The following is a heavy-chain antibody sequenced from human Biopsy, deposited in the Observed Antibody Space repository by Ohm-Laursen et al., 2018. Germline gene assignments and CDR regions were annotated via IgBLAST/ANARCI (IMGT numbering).Heavy chain of an antibody. CDR2: INHSGRT. V-gene: IGHV4-34*01. CDR3: VRGVDCYDPYHYYALDV. D-gene: IGHD2-21*01. Sequence: SDTLSLTCAVYGESFNGYYWSWIRQTPGKGLEWIGEINHSGRTNYNPSLKGRVTISVDTSKSQFSLKVRSVTAADTAVYYCVRGVDCYDPYHYYALDVWGQGTTVTVSS. J-gene: IGHJ6*02. CDR1: GESFNGYY.